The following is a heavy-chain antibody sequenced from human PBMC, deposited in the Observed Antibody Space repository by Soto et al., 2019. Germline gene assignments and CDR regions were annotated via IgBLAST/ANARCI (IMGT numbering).Heavy chain of an antibody. CDR3: ASVPTPTYGDSDKNNWFGP. V-gene: IGHV1-18*04. J-gene: IGHJ5*02. CDR1: GYTFTNYG. D-gene: IGHD4-17*01. Sequence: QVQLVQSGAEVKKPGASVKVSCKTSGYTFTNYGINWVRQAPGQGLEWMGWISGYNGNTNYAQKLQGRVTMTTDTSTSTAYMELRSLRSDDTAVYYCASVPTPTYGDSDKNNWFGPWGQGTLVTVSS. CDR2: ISGYNGNT.